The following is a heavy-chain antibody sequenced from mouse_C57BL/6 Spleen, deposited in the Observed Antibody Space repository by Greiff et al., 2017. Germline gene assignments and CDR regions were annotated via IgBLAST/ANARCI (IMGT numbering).Heavy chain of an antibody. CDR3: ARASPGTPFDY. J-gene: IGHJ2*01. CDR2: INPNNGGT. Sequence: EVQLQQSGPELVKPGASVKISCKASGYTFTDYYMNWVKQSHGKSLEWIGDINPNNGGTSYNQKFKGKATLTVDKSSSTAYMELRSLTSEDSAVYYCARASPGTPFDYWGQGTTLTVSS. CDR1: GYTFTDYY. V-gene: IGHV1-26*01. D-gene: IGHD4-1*01.